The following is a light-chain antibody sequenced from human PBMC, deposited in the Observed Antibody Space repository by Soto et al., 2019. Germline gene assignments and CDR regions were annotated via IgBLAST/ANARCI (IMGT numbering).Light chain of an antibody. Sequence: EIVVTQSPATLCVSPGERSTLSCRASQSVSTNLAWYQQIPGQAPRLLISGASTRATGIPARFSGSGSGTEFTLTISSLQSEDFAVYHCQQYNNWPLTFGGGTKVDIK. CDR2: GAS. J-gene: IGKJ4*01. V-gene: IGKV3-15*01. CDR3: QQYNNWPLT. CDR1: QSVSTN.